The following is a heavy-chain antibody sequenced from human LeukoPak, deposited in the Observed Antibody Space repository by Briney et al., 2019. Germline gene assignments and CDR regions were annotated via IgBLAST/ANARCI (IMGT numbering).Heavy chain of an antibody. J-gene: IGHJ4*02. CDR3: ARALRGPDY. V-gene: IGHV1-2*02. CDR1: GYTFTGYY. D-gene: IGHD4-17*01. CDR2: INPNSGVT. Sequence: ASVKVSCKASGYTFTGYYLHWVRQAPRQGLERMGWINPNSGVTNYAQKFQGRVTMTRDTSISTAYIDLSSLRSDDTAVYYCARALRGPDYWGQGTLVTVSS.